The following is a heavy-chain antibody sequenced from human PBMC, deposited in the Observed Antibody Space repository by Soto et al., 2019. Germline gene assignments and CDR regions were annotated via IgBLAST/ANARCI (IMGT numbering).Heavy chain of an antibody. D-gene: IGHD4-17*01. V-gene: IGHV3-9*01. Sequence: GGSLRLSCEVSGFRFDDYGMHWVRQAPGKGLEWIAGISRDSRSISYGASMKGRFTISRDNAKNSLYLQLNSLRADDTAFYYCVKDSLTTVASYFDYWGQGALVTVSS. CDR1: GFRFDDYG. CDR2: ISRDSRSI. J-gene: IGHJ4*02. CDR3: VKDSLTTVASYFDY.